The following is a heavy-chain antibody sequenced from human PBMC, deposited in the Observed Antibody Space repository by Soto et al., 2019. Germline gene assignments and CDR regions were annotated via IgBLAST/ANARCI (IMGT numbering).Heavy chain of an antibody. V-gene: IGHV1-69*13. D-gene: IGHD3-22*01. Sequence: SVKVSCKASGGTFSSYAISWVRQAPGQGLEWMGGIIPIFGTANYAQKFQGRVTITADESTSTAYMELSSLRSEDTAVYYCARDRYYYDSSAYYLFDYWGQGTLVTVS. J-gene: IGHJ4*02. CDR3: ARDRYYYDSSAYYLFDY. CDR2: IIPIFGTA. CDR1: GGTFSSYA.